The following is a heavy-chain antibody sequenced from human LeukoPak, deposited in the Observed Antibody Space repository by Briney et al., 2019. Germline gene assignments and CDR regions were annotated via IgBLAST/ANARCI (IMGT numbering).Heavy chain of an antibody. Sequence: GGSLRLSCAASGFTFSTYNMNWVRQAPGKGLEWVSYISSGSSTRYYADSVKGRFTISRDNAKNSLYLQMNSLRDEDTALYYYVREWIQLFDYWGQGTLVTVSS. D-gene: IGHD5-18*01. V-gene: IGHV3-48*02. CDR2: ISSGSSTR. J-gene: IGHJ4*02. CDR1: GFTFSTYN. CDR3: VREWIQLFDY.